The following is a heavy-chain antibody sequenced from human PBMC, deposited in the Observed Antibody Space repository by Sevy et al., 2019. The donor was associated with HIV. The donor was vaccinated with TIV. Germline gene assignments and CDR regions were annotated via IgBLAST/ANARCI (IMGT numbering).Heavy chain of an antibody. D-gene: IGHD3-22*01. CDR1: GYTFTSYA. J-gene: IGHJ4*02. Sequence: ASVKVSCKASGYTFTSYAMHWVRQAPGQRLEWMGWINAGNGNTKYSQKFQGRVTITRDTSASTAYMELSSLRSEDTAVYCCARASPKGYDSSGYQNFDYWGQGTLVTVSS. CDR3: ARASPKGYDSSGYQNFDY. V-gene: IGHV1-3*01. CDR2: INAGNGNT.